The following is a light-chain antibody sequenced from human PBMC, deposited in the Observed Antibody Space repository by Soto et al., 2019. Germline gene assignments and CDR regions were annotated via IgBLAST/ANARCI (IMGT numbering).Light chain of an antibody. CDR2: GAS. J-gene: IGKJ1*01. CDR1: QSVSSSY. V-gene: IGKV3-20*01. Sequence: EIALTQSPGTLSLSPGERATLSCRASQSVSSSYLAWYQQKPGQAPRLLIYGASSRATGIPDRFSGSGSGTDFTLTISRLEPEDFAVYYCHQYDSSPVTFGQGTKVEIK. CDR3: HQYDSSPVT.